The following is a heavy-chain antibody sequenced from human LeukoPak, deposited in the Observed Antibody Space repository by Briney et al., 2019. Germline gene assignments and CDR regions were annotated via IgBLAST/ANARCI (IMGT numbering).Heavy chain of an antibody. CDR1: GGSINSYC. D-gene: IGHD6-13*01. CDR3: ARRIAAAGNRFDP. CDR2: IYYSGST. V-gene: IGHV4-59*08. J-gene: IGHJ5*02. Sequence: SETLSLTCTVSGGSINSYCWSWIRQPPGKGLEWIGYIYYSGSTNYNPSLKSRVTISVDTSKNQFSLKLSSVTAAGTAVYYCARRIAAAGNRFDPWGQGTLVTVSS.